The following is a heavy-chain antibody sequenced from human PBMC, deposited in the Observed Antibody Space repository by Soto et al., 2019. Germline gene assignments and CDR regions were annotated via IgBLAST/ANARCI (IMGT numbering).Heavy chain of an antibody. V-gene: IGHV1-18*01. CDR2: ISAYDGQT. D-gene: IGHD3-22*01. Sequence: AASVKVSCKASGDGFSNYGFSWVRQAPGQGLEWMGWISAYDGQTNYTKKFQSRVTMTTDTSSSTAYMELRSLRSDDTAVYYCARVWYYDSSGYYAFDYWGLRTLVTVS. J-gene: IGHJ4*02. CDR3: ARVWYYDSSGYYAFDY. CDR1: GDGFSNYG.